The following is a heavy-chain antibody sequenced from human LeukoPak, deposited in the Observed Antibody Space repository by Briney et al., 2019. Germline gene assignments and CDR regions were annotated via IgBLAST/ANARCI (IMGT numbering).Heavy chain of an antibody. Sequence: ASVKVSCKASGYTFSGYYIHWVRQAPGQGLEWMGWINPNSGGTNYTQKFQGRVTMTRDTSISTAYMELSSLRSEDTAVYYCTRETSSRYFDYWGQGTLVTVSS. J-gene: IGHJ4*02. CDR2: INPNSGGT. CDR1: GYTFSGYY. V-gene: IGHV1-2*02. CDR3: TRETSSRYFDY.